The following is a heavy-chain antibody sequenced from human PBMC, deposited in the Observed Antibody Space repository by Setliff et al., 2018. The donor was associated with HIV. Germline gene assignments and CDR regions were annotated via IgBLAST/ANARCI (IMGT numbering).Heavy chain of an antibody. J-gene: IGHJ5*02. Sequence: SETLSLTCAVYGGSFSGYYWSWIRQPPGKGLEWIGEINHSGSTNYNPSLKSRVTISVDTSKNQFSLKLSSVTAADTAVYYCARGQRVLHLNWFDPWGQGTLVTVSS. CDR1: GGSFSGYY. CDR3: ARGQRVLHLNWFDP. CDR2: INHSGST. V-gene: IGHV4-34*01. D-gene: IGHD3-10*01.